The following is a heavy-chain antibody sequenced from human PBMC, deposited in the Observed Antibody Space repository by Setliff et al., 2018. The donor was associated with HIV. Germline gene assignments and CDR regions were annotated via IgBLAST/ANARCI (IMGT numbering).Heavy chain of an antibody. Sequence: PSETLSLTCAVYGGSFSGYYWSWIRQSPEKRLEWIGEINHSGSTNYNPSLKSRVIMAVDTSKNQFSLKLSSVTAADTAVYYCARTRGYCSGTNCCALRGPDYWGQGTLVTVSS. CDR2: INHSGST. D-gene: IGHD2-2*01. CDR3: ARTRGYCSGTNCCALRGPDY. V-gene: IGHV4-34*01. CDR1: GGSFSGYY. J-gene: IGHJ4*02.